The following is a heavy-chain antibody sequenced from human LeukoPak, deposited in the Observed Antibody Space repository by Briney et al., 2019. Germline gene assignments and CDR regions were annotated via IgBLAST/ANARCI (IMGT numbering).Heavy chain of an antibody. CDR2: IYGDGST. J-gene: IGHJ6*02. CDR1: GGSITSYY. Sequence: SETLSLTCTVSGGSITSYYWTWIRQPPGKGLEWIGFIYGDGSTKYNPSLKSRVTMSVDTSKNQFSLKLSSVTAADTAVYYCARDIVVVVAANSAESTLKTNYGMDVWGQGTTVTVSS. CDR3: ARDIVVVVAANSAESTLKTNYGMDV. V-gene: IGHV4-59*12. D-gene: IGHD2-15*01.